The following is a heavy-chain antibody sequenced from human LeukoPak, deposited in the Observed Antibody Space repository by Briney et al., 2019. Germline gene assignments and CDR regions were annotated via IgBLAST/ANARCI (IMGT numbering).Heavy chain of an antibody. V-gene: IGHV1-2*04. Sequence: ASVKVSCKASGYTITDYYLHWVRHAPGQGLEWMGWIIPNTGGTNYAQKFQDWVTMSSDTSISTAYMELSSLRSDDTAVYYCARGSPSYAQWHFDLWGRGTLVTVSS. CDR1: GYTITDYY. CDR2: IIPNTGGT. J-gene: IGHJ2*01. CDR3: ARGSPSYAQWHFDL. D-gene: IGHD2/OR15-2a*01.